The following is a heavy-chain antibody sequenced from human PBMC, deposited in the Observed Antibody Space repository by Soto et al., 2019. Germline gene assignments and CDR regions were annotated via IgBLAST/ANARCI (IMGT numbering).Heavy chain of an antibody. V-gene: IGHV3-30-3*01. CDR2: ISYDGSNK. CDR3: ERGPRVLMVYDRPIGY. D-gene: IGHD2-8*01. CDR1: GFTFRTYA. J-gene: IGHJ4*02. Sequence: PGGSLRLSCAASGFTFRTYAMHWVRQAPGKGLDWVAVISYDGSNKNYADSVKGRFTISRDNSKNTRFLQMNSLRAEDTAVYYCERGPRVLMVYDRPIGYWGQGTLVTVSS.